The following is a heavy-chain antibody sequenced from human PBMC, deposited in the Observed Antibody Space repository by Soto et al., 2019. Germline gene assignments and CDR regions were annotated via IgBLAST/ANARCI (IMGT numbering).Heavy chain of an antibody. Sequence: SETLSLTCAVFGGSFTSNNWWTWVRQPPGQGLEWIGEIYRTGSTNYNPSLKSRVTISLDKSENQYSLKVTSLTAADTAVYYCASRDPGTSVDYWGQGTLVTAPQ. J-gene: IGHJ4*02. CDR3: ASRDPGTSVDY. CDR1: GGSFTSNNW. V-gene: IGHV4-4*02. CDR2: IYRTGST. D-gene: IGHD1-7*01.